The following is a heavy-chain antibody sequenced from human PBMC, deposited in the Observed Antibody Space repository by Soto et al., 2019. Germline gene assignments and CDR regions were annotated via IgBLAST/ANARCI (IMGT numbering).Heavy chain of an antibody. CDR2: ARNKANRYTT. V-gene: IGHV3-72*01. CDR3: ARGPVAMVRGGTPFFDY. CDR1: GCSFSDHY. J-gene: IGHJ4*02. Sequence: EVQLVESGGELVQPGGFLRLSCTAAGCSFSDHYMNWVRQSPGKGLEWVGRARNKANRYTTDYAASVKGRFTISRDDSKTSLYLQMNSLKTDDTAVYYCARGPVAMVRGGTPFFDYWGQGTLVTVSS. D-gene: IGHD3-10*01.